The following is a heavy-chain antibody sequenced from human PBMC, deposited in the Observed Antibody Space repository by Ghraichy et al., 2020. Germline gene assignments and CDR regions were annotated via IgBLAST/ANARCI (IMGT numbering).Heavy chain of an antibody. Sequence: GSLRLSCAASGFTFDDYAMHWVRQAPGKGLEWVSLISWDGGSTYYADSVKGRFTISRDNSKNSLYLQMNSLRAEDTALYYCAKGVFDAFDIWGQGTMVTVSS. V-gene: IGHV3-43D*04. CDR3: AKGVFDAFDI. D-gene: IGHD3-16*01. CDR2: ISWDGGST. J-gene: IGHJ3*02. CDR1: GFTFDDYA.